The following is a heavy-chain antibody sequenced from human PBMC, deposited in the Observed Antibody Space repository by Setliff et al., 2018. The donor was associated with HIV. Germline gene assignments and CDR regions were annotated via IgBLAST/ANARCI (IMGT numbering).Heavy chain of an antibody. CDR2: INHSGST. CDR3: ARYGGSYPWIGYYYYMDV. J-gene: IGHJ6*03. D-gene: IGHD1-26*01. V-gene: IGHV4-34*01. Sequence: SETLSLTCAVYGGSFSGYYWGWIRQPPGKGLEWIGEINHSGSTNYNPSLKSRVTISVDTSKNQFSLKLSSVTAADTAVYYCARYGGSYPWIGYYYYMDVWGKGTTVTVSS. CDR1: GGSFSGYY.